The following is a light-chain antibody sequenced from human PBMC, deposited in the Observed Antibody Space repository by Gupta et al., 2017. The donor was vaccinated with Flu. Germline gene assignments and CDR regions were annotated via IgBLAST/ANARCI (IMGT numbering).Light chain of an antibody. CDR1: QSVLYSSNNKNY. Sequence: DIVMTQSPASLAVSLGERATINCKSSQSVLYSSNNKNYLAWYQQKPGQPPKLLIYWASTRESGVPDRFSGSGSGTDFTLTISSLQAEDLAVYYCQKYYSTPPAFGPGTKVEIK. V-gene: IGKV4-1*01. CDR3: QKYYSTPPA. J-gene: IGKJ3*01. CDR2: WAS.